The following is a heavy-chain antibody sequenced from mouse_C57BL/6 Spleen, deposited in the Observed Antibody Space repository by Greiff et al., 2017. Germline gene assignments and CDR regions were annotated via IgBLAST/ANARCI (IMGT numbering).Heavy chain of an antibody. Sequence: QVQLKQSGAELLKPGASVKLSCKAAGYTFTGYWIEWVKQRPGHGLEWIGEILPGSGSTNYNEKFKGKATFTADTSSNTAYMQLSSLTTEDSAIYYCARTGYEYDGGYAMDYWGQGTSVTVSA. V-gene: IGHV1-9*01. CDR3: ARTGYEYDGGYAMDY. J-gene: IGHJ4*01. CDR2: ILPGSGST. D-gene: IGHD2-4*01. CDR1: GYTFTGYW.